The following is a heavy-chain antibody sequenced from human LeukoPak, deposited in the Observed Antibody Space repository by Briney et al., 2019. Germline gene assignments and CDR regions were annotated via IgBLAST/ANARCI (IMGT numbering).Heavy chain of an antibody. CDR2: ISAYNGNT. CDR3: ARGSVVPAARTYYGMDV. J-gene: IGHJ6*02. D-gene: IGHD2-2*01. CDR1: GSTFTSYG. V-gene: IGHV1-18*01. Sequence: ASVKLCCKASGSTFTSYGISWVRQAPGQGLEWMGWISAYNGNTNYAQKLQGRVTMTTDTSTSTAYMELRSLRSDDTAVYYCARGSVVPAARTYYGMDVWGQGTTVTVSS.